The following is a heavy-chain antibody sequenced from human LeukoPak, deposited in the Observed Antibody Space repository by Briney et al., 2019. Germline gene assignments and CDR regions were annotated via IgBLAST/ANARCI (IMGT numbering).Heavy chain of an antibody. CDR2: IYYSGTT. J-gene: IGHJ4*02. Sequence: SETLSLTCTVSGGSISGTSYYWGWIRQPPGKGLEWIGSIYYSGTTYYNPSLKSRVTISVDTSKNQFSLKLSSVTAADTAVYYCVRDVNYYDSSGKIDYWGQGTLVAVSS. D-gene: IGHD3-22*01. V-gene: IGHV4-39*07. CDR3: VRDVNYYDSSGKIDY. CDR1: GGSISGTSYY.